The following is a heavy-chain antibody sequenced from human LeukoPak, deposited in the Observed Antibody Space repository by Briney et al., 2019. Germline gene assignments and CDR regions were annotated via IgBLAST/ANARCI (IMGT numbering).Heavy chain of an antibody. Sequence: ASVKVSCKASGYTFTSYGISWVRQAPGQGLEWMGWISAYNGNTNYAQKLQGRVTMTTDTSTSTAYMELRSLRSDDTAVYYCARERKLLWFGKYGVDVWGQGTTVTVSS. V-gene: IGHV1-18*01. CDR3: ARERKLLWFGKYGVDV. D-gene: IGHD3-10*01. CDR1: GYTFTSYG. CDR2: ISAYNGNT. J-gene: IGHJ6*02.